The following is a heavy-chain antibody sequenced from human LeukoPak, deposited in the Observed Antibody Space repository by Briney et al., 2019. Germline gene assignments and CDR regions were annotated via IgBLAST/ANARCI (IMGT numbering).Heavy chain of an antibody. Sequence: SGRSLRLSCAASGFTFSSYGMHWVRQAPGKGLEWVAVISYDGSNKYYADSVKGRFTISRDNSKNTLYLQMNSLRAEDTAVYYCAKESYSTSWQLDSWGQGTLVTVSS. V-gene: IGHV3-30*18. CDR1: GFTFSSYG. J-gene: IGHJ4*02. D-gene: IGHD6-13*01. CDR2: ISYDGSNK. CDR3: AKESYSTSWQLDS.